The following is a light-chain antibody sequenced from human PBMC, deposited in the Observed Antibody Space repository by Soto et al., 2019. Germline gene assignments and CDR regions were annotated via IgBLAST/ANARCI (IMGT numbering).Light chain of an antibody. CDR3: QQYYSTPFT. CDR2: WAS. J-gene: IGKJ3*01. V-gene: IGKV4-1*01. CDR1: QSVLYSSNNKNY. Sequence: DIVMTQSPDSLAVSLGERATINCKSSQSVLYSSNNKNYLAWYQQKPGQPPKLLIYWASTRESGVPDRFSGSGSGTDFTRTISSLQAEDVAVYYCQQYYSTPFTFGPGNKVDIK.